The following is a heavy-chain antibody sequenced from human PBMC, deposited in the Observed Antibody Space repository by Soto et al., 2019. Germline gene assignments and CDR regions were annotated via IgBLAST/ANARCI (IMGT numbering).Heavy chain of an antibody. Sequence: GESLKSSFKCSGYNFATYWLVWVLQMPGRGLEWMGIIYPDDSDTRYSPSFQGQVTISADKSISTAYLQWSSLKASDSAIYYCARNRTEYYAMDVWGQGTTVTVSS. CDR2: IYPDDSDT. J-gene: IGHJ6*02. CDR3: ARNRTEYYAMDV. D-gene: IGHD1-1*01. CDR1: GYNFATYW. V-gene: IGHV5-51*01.